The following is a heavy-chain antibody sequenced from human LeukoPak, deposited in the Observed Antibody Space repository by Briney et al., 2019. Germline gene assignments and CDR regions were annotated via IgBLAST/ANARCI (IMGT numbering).Heavy chain of an antibody. J-gene: IGHJ1*01. CDR1: GYTFTGYY. CDR2: INPNSGGT. CDR3: AREEWSDYGGNSGYFQH. V-gene: IGHV1-2*02. Sequence: ASVKVSCKASGYTFTGYYMLWVRQAPGQGLEWMGWINPNSGGTNYAQKFQGRVTMTRDTSISTAYMELSRLRSDDTAVYYCAREEWSDYGGNSGYFQHWGQGTLVTVSS. D-gene: IGHD4-23*01.